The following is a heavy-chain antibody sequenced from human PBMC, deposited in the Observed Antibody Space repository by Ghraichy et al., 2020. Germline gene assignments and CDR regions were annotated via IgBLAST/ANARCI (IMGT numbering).Heavy chain of an antibody. CDR1: GGPFNSYT. V-gene: IGHV1-69*13. D-gene: IGHD6-13*01. Sequence: SVKVSCKASGGPFNSYTFDWVRQAPGQGLEWMGGIIPLSGITKYAQRFQGRVTITADESTSTAFMELRSLRSEDTAVYFCASKPVSRTEPHSWYLGWFDPWGQGTLVIVSS. CDR3: ASKPVSRTEPHSWYLGWFDP. J-gene: IGHJ5*02. CDR2: IIPLSGIT.